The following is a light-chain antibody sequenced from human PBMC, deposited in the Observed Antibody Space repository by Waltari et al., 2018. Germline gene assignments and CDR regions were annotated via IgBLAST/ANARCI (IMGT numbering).Light chain of an antibody. Sequence: ITCRDSQSINRWLAWYQPKPGKAPNRLIYRASTLESGVPSRFSGSESGAEFTLTISSLQPDDFATYYCQQYSDDWTFGQGTKVEIK. CDR3: QQYSDDWT. CDR1: QSINRW. J-gene: IGKJ1*01. V-gene: IGKV1-5*03. CDR2: RAS.